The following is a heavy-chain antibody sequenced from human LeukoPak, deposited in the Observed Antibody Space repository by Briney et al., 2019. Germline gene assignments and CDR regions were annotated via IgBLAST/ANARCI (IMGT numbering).Heavy chain of an antibody. CDR3: ARTPARGYSYGLDY. CDR2: IYHSGST. Sequence: PSETLSLTCAVSGGSISSGGYSWSWIRQPPGKGLEWIGYIYHSGSTNYNPSLKSRVTISVDTSKNQFSLKLSSVTAADTAVYYCARTPARGYSYGLDYWGQGTLVTVSS. V-gene: IGHV4-30-2*01. J-gene: IGHJ4*02. CDR1: GGSISSGGYS. D-gene: IGHD5-18*01.